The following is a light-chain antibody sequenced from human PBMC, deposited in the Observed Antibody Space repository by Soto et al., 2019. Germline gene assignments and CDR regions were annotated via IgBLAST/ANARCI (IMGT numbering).Light chain of an antibody. CDR2: EVS. CDR1: SSDVGGYNF. Sequence: QSALTQPPSASGSPGQSVTISCTGTSSDVGGYNFVSWYQQHPGKAPKLMIYEVSRRASGVPDRFSGSKSGNTASLTVSGLQAEDEADYYCSSQAGSNSLIFGGGTQLTVL. CDR3: SSQAGSNSLI. J-gene: IGLJ2*01. V-gene: IGLV2-8*01.